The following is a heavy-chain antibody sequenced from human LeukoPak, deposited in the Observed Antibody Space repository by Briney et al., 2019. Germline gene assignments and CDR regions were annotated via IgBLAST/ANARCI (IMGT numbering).Heavy chain of an antibody. CDR2: ISGSGGST. J-gene: IGHJ4*02. CDR3: AKDPLTIFGVVDVSY. V-gene: IGHV3-23*01. CDR1: GFSFSNYA. D-gene: IGHD3-3*01. Sequence: GGSLRLSCVPSGFSFSNYAMSWVRQAPGKGLEWVSSISGSGGSTHYVDSVKGRFTISRDKTKNTLYLQMNSLRAEDTAVYYCAKDPLTIFGVVDVSYWGQGTLVTVSS.